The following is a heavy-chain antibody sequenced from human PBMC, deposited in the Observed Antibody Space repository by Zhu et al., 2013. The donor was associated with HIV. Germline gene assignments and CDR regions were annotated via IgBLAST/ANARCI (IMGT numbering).Heavy chain of an antibody. J-gene: IGHJ4*02. CDR1: GGTFSSYA. CDR3: ARGDMITFGGVIALGYYFDY. D-gene: IGHD3-16*02. Sequence: VQLVQSGAEVKKPGSSVKVSCKASGGTFSSYAISWVRQAPGQGLEWMGGIIPIFGTANYAQKFQGRVTITADESTSTAYMELSSLRSEDTAVYYCARGDMITFGGVIALGYYFDYWGQGTLVTVSS. CDR2: IIPIFGTA. V-gene: IGHV1-69*01.